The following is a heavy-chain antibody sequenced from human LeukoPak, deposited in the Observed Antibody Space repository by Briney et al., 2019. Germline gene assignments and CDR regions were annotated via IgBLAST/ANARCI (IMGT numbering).Heavy chain of an antibody. V-gene: IGHV4-39*07. J-gene: IGHJ4*02. CDR2: IYYSGNT. D-gene: IGHD5-12*01. CDR3: ARYRSGYDDY. CDR1: GGSVSISSYY. Sequence: SETLSLTCTVSGGSVSISSYYWGWIRQPPGKGLEWIGSIYYSGNTYYNPALKSRVTISVDTSKNQFSLKLNSVTAADTAVYYCARYRSGYDDYWGQGTLVTVSS.